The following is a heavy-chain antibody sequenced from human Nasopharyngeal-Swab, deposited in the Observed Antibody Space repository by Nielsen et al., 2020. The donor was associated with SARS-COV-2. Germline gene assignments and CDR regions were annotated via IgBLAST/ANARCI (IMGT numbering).Heavy chain of an antibody. Sequence: GGSLRLSCAASGFTFSSYAMHWVRQAPGKGLEWVAVISYDGSNKYYADSVKGRFTISRDNSKNTLYLRMNSLRAEDTAVYYCARSGRSGSYFNWFDPWGQGTLVTVSS. CDR3: ARSGRSGSYFNWFDP. J-gene: IGHJ5*02. D-gene: IGHD1-26*01. CDR1: GFTFSSYA. V-gene: IGHV3-30-3*01. CDR2: ISYDGSNK.